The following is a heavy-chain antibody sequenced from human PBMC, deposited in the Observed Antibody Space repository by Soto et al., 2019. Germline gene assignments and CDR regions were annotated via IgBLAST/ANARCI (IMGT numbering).Heavy chain of an antibody. CDR1: GFSLSTSGVG. V-gene: IGHV2-5*02. Sequence: QITLKESGPTLVKPTQTLTLTCTFSGFSLSTSGVGVGWIRQPPGKALEWLALIYWDDDKRYSPSLKSRLTITNDTSKTQVVLTMTNMDPVDTATYYCTHRYYDYVWGSYRLYNWFDPWGQGTLVTVSS. CDR2: IYWDDDK. CDR3: THRYYDYVWGSYRLYNWFDP. D-gene: IGHD3-16*01. J-gene: IGHJ5*02.